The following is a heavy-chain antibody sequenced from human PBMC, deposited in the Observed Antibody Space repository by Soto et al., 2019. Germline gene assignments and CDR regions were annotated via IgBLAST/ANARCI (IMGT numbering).Heavy chain of an antibody. D-gene: IGHD3-16*01. Sequence: PGGSLRLTCAVSGFTFSDYYMSWLRQPPGKGQEWVSYISKSGSIIHLADSVKGRFAISRDNAKNTLYLQMSSLRAEDTALYYCARDLSPYSDYYDESPSETWFDPWGQGTLVTVSS. J-gene: IGHJ5*02. CDR3: ARDLSPYSDYYDESPSETWFDP. V-gene: IGHV3-11*01. CDR2: ISKSGSII. CDR1: GFTFSDYY.